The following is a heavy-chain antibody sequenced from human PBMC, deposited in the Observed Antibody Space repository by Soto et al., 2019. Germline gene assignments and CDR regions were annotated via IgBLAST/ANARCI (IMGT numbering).Heavy chain of an antibody. V-gene: IGHV1-58*01. Sequence: QMQLVQSGPEVKKPGTSVRVSCRASGFTFTRSAVQWVRQARGQSVEWIGWIVVGSGSTNNAQNFHESVTITRDLCTSTAYMEVSSLRSEDTAVYYCAAASEQQLKGFFDYWGQGTLVTVAS. CDR1: GFTFTRSA. J-gene: IGHJ4*02. D-gene: IGHD6-13*01. CDR2: IVVGSGST. CDR3: AAASEQQLKGFFDY.